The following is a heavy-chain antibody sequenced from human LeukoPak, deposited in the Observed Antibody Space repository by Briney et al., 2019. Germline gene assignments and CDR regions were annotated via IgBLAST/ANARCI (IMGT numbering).Heavy chain of an antibody. CDR3: ARARSGWYMDY. V-gene: IGHV3-48*02. Sequence: GGSLRLSCAASGFTFTSYAINWVRQAPGKGLEWVSFITGSSSSIFYADSVKGRFTISRDNAKNLVYLQMNSLRDDDTAVYYCARARSGWYMDYWGQGTLVTVSS. D-gene: IGHD6-19*01. CDR2: ITGSSSSI. CDR1: GFTFTSYA. J-gene: IGHJ4*02.